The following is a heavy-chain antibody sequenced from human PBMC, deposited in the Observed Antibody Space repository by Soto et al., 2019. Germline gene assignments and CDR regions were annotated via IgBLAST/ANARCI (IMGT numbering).Heavy chain of an antibody. CDR1: GDSVTSAGYH. D-gene: IGHD3-3*01. CDR2: IFHSGRT. CDR3: ARGLITIVGIVTLTPTSYGLDV. Sequence: PSETLSLTCTVSGDSVTSAGYHWSWIRQHPGKGLEWIGYIFHSGRTYYNPSLRSRLSITEDTSKNQFFLELSSVTAADTAVYYCARGLITIVGIVTLTPTSYGLDVWRQGTTVTVSS. J-gene: IGHJ6*02. V-gene: IGHV4-31*03.